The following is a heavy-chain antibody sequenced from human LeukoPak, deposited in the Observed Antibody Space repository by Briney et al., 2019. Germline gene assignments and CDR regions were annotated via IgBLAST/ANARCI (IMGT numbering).Heavy chain of an antibody. Sequence: ASVKVSCKTSGGTFSNYAISWVRQAPGQGLEWMGVIIPILDTPNYAQKWQGRVTITTDESTSTAYMELRSLRSEDTAVYYCASQSFHLDSSGYSLDALDIRGQGTTVTVSS. CDR1: GGTFSNYA. CDR2: IIPILDTP. D-gene: IGHD3-22*01. V-gene: IGHV1-69*05. CDR3: ASQSFHLDSSGYSLDALDI. J-gene: IGHJ3*02.